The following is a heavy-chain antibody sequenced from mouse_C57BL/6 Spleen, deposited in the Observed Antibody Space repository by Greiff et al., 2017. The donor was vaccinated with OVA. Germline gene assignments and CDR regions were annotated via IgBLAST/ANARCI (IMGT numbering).Heavy chain of an antibody. CDR3: ARKGYGSSLYWYFDV. V-gene: IGHV1-50*01. J-gene: IGHJ1*03. CDR1: GYTFTSYW. D-gene: IGHD1-1*01. CDR2: LDPSDSYT. Sequence: VQLQQPGAELVKPGASVQLSCKASGYTFTSYWMQWVKQRPGQGLAWIGELDPSDSYTNYNQKFKGKATLTVDTSSSTAYMQLSSLTSEDSAVYYCARKGYGSSLYWYFDVWGTGTTVTVSS.